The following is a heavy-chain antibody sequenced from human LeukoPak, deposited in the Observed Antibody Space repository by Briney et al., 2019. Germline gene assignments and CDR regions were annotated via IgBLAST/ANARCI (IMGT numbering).Heavy chain of an antibody. V-gene: IGHV4-31*03. CDR3: ARAGSSGGYNAFDI. Sequence: SETLSLTCTVSGGSISSGGYYWRWIRQHPGKGLEWIGYIYYSGSTYYNPSLKSRVTISVDTSKNQFSLKLSSVTAADTAVYYCARAGSSGGYNAFDIWGQGTMVTVSS. D-gene: IGHD6-19*01. CDR2: IYYSGST. J-gene: IGHJ3*02. CDR1: GGSISSGGYY.